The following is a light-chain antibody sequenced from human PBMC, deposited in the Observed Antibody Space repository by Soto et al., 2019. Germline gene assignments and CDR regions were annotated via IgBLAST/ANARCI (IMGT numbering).Light chain of an antibody. CDR1: SSDVGGYNY. J-gene: IGLJ1*01. V-gene: IGLV2-14*03. CDR3: SSLTSKSTEV. Sequence: QSALTQPASVSGSPGQSITISCTGTSSDVGGYNYVSWYQQHPDKAPKIMMYDVSNRPSGVSNRFSGSKSGNTASLTISGLQSEDEADYFCSSLTSKSTEVFGTGTKLTVL. CDR2: DVS.